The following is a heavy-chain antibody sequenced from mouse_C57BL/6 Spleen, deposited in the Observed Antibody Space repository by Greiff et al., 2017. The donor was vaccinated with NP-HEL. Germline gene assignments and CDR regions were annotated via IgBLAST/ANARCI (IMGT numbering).Heavy chain of an antibody. D-gene: IGHD2-5*01. CDR3: ARINSNSY. CDR2: ISSGGSYT. CDR1: RFTFSSYG. Sequence: VQLKESGGDLVKPGGSLKLSCAASRFTFSSYGMSWVRQTPDKRLEWVATISSGGSYTYYPDSVKGRFTISRDNAKNTLYLQMSSLKSEDTAMYYCARINSNSYWGQGTLVTVSA. J-gene: IGHJ3*01. V-gene: IGHV5-6*01.